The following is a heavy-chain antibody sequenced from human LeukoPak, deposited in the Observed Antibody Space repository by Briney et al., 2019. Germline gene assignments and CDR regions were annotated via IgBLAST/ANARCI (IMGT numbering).Heavy chain of an antibody. J-gene: IGHJ5*01. CDR1: GDTFGGSG. CDR3: ARLIVVVPPTKGWFDS. V-gene: IGHV1-69*05. Sequence: SVKVSCKASGDTFGGSGISWVRQAPGQGLDWMGGIIPIFGTTNYVKKFQGRVSITTDESTSTAYMELSSLRSEDTAVYYCARLIVVVPPTKGWFDSWGQGTLVTVSS. CDR2: IIPIFGTT. D-gene: IGHD2-2*01.